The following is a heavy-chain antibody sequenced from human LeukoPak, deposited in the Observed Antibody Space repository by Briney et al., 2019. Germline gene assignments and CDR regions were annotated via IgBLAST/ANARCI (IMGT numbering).Heavy chain of an antibody. J-gene: IGHJ4*02. V-gene: IGHV3-23*01. CDR2: ISGSGGST. CDR3: AKDILRFLEWLSDY. Sequence: GSLRLSCAASGFTFSSYAMSWVRQAPGKGLEWVSAISGSGGSTYYADSVKGWFTISRDNSKNTLYLQMNSLRAEDTAVYYCAKDILRFLEWLSDYWGQGTLVTVPS. D-gene: IGHD3-3*01. CDR1: GFTFSSYA.